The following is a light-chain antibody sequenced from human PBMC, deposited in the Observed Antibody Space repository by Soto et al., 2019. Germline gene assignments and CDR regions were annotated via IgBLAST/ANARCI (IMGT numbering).Light chain of an antibody. Sequence: DIQLTQSPSFLSASVGDRVTITCRASQGISSYLAWYQQKPGKAPKLLIYAASTLQSGVPSRFSGSGSGTEFTLTIDILQPEDFATYYCQQLNSYPFGFGGGTKVEIK. CDR2: AAS. V-gene: IGKV1-9*01. CDR1: QGISSY. CDR3: QQLNSYPFG. J-gene: IGKJ4*02.